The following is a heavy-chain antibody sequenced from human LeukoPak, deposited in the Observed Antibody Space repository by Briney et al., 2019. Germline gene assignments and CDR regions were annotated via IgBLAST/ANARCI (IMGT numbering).Heavy chain of an antibody. Sequence: PGGSLRLSCAASGFTLSSYAMSWVRQAPGKGLEWVSAISDSGNTYHADSVKGRFTISRDNAKNSLYLQMNSLRAEDTAVYYCARDYGGSSPFDYWGQGTLVTVSS. CDR1: GFTLSSYA. CDR3: ARDYGGSSPFDY. CDR2: ISDSGNT. V-gene: IGHV3-23*01. D-gene: IGHD4-23*01. J-gene: IGHJ4*02.